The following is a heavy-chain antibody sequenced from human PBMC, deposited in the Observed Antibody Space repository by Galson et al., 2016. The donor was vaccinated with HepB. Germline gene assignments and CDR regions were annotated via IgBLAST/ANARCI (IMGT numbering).Heavy chain of an antibody. CDR2: VFRGGGKT. V-gene: IGHV1-46*01. Sequence: SVKVSCKAFGYRFSEYNVHWVRQAPGQGLEWMGAVFRGGGKTLYAARFQGRVTMTSDTSTSTVNMELSSLRSEDTAVYYCARVEGATADQMDWGQGTLVTVSS. CDR1: GYRFSEYN. J-gene: IGHJ4*02. CDR3: ARVEGATADQMD. D-gene: IGHD6-13*01.